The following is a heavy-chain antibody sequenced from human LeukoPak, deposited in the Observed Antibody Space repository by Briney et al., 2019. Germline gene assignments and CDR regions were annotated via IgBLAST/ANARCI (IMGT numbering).Heavy chain of an antibody. V-gene: IGHV3-48*04. CDR1: GFTFSSYS. D-gene: IGHD3-3*01. CDR2: IGTSSSTI. Sequence: GGSLRLSCAASGFTFSSYSLNWVRQAPGKGLQWISYIGTSSSTIYYAASVKGRFTISRDNAKNSLYLQMNSLRAEDTAVYYCARDLGVFGVQDVWGKGTTVTVSS. J-gene: IGHJ6*04. CDR3: ARDLGVFGVQDV.